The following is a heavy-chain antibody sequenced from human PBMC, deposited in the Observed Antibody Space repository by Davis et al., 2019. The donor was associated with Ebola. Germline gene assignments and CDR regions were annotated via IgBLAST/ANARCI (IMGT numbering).Heavy chain of an antibody. J-gene: IGHJ3*02. D-gene: IGHD4-23*01. CDR2: IIPIFGTA. CDR3: ARVVTVGIDAFDI. CDR1: GGTFSSYA. Sequence: AASVKVSCKASGGTFSSYAISWVRQAPGQGLEWMGGIIPIFGTANYAQKFQGRVTITADKSTSTAYMELSSLRSDDTAVYYCARVVTVGIDAFDIWGQGTMVTVSS. V-gene: IGHV1-69*06.